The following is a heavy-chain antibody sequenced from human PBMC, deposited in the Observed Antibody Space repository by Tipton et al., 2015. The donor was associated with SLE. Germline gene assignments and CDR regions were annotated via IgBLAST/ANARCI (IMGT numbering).Heavy chain of an antibody. D-gene: IGHD6-6*01. CDR1: GGSISSGSYY. CDR2: IYTSGRT. J-gene: IGHJ6*03. CDR3: ARELAEYSSSSGLSDDYYYYMDV. V-gene: IGHV4-61*02. Sequence: TLSLTCTVSGGSISSGSYYWSWIRQPAGKGLEWIGRIYTSGRTNYNPSLKSRVTISVDTPKNQFSLKLSSVTAADTAVYYCARELAEYSSSSGLSDDYYYYMDVWGKRTTVTVSS.